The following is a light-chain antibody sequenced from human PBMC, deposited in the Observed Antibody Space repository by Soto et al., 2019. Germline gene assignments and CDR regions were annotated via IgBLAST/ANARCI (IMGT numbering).Light chain of an antibody. J-gene: IGKJ1*01. CDR3: QHYYTWWT. Sequence: DIQLTQSPASVSASVGERVTITCRASQNMWRLLAWYQHDPGQAPELLIYDASSLQSGVPPRFSGSGSGTDFTLTILSLQPEDFGVYQCQHYYTWWTFGQGTKVDI. CDR2: DAS. V-gene: IGKV1-12*01. CDR1: QNMWRL.